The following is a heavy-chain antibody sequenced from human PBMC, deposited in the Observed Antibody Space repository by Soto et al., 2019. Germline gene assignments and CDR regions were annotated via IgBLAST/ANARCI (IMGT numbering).Heavy chain of an antibody. J-gene: IGHJ4*02. V-gene: IGHV3-7*04. CDR3: ARDLTF. CDR1: GFTFSSYW. Sequence: GGSLRLSCTASGFTFSSYWMTWVRQAPGKGLEWVANIKEDGSEKYFVDSVGGRFTISRDNAKNTLYLQMNSLRAEDTAMYYCARDLTFWGQGTLVTVSS. CDR2: IKEDGSEK.